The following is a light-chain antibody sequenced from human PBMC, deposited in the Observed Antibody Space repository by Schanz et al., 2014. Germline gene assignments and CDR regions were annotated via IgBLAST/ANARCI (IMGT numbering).Light chain of an antibody. CDR3: QQSYSTPLT. Sequence: EIVMTQSPATLSVSPGEGATLSCRASQSVSSNLAWYQQKPGQAPRLLIYGASTRATGIPARFSGSGSGTEFTLTISSLQSEDFATYYCQQSYSTPLTFGQGTKLEIK. J-gene: IGKJ2*01. CDR1: QSVSSN. CDR2: GAS. V-gene: IGKV3-15*01.